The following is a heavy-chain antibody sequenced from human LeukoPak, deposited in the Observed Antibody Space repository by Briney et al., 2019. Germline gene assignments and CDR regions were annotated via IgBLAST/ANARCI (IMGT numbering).Heavy chain of an antibody. CDR3: ARHTDSSSWYQSWFDP. CDR1: GFTFSSYA. Sequence: GRSLRLSCAASGFTFSSYAMHWVRQAPGKGLEWVAVISYDGSNKYYADSVKGRFTTSRDNSKNTLYLQMNSLRAEDTAVYYCARHTDSSSWYQSWFDPWGQGTLVTVSS. CDR2: ISYDGSNK. V-gene: IGHV3-30-3*01. D-gene: IGHD6-13*01. J-gene: IGHJ5*02.